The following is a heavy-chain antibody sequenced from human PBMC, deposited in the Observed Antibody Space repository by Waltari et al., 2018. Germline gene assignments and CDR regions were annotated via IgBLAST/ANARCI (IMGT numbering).Heavy chain of an antibody. D-gene: IGHD6-19*01. CDR3: ARHGGAVAAPYYFDY. J-gene: IGHJ4*02. V-gene: IGHV3-33*08. Sequence: QVQLVESGGGVVQPGRSLRLSCAASGFTFSSYGMHWVRQAPGKGLEWVAVIWYDGSNKYYADSVKGRFTISRDNSKNTLYLQMNSLRAEDTAVYYCARHGGAVAAPYYFDYWGQGTLVTVSS. CDR2: IWYDGSNK. CDR1: GFTFSSYG.